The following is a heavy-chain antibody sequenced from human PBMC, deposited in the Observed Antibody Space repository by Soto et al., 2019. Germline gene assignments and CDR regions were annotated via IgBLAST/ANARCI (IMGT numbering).Heavy chain of an antibody. CDR3: ARDRVESGLGEIDY. V-gene: IGHV3-30*03. J-gene: IGHJ4*02. D-gene: IGHD3-16*01. CDR1: GFSFSNNG. CDR2: ISYDGSKK. Sequence: QVQLVESGGGVVQPGRSLRLSCAASGFSFSNNGMHWVRQAPGKGLEWVAMISYDGSKKYYADSVKGRFTISRDNSKNTLYLQMNSLSVEDTAVYYCARDRVESGLGEIDYWGQGTLVTVSS.